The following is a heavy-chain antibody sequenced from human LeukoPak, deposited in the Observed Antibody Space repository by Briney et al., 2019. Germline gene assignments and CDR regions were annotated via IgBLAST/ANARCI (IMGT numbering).Heavy chain of an antibody. Sequence: PGESLQISCRASGYIFTSYWLGWVRQTPDKGLEWVGIIHPGDSDPRYSPSFQGQVTISVDRSITTAYLQWGSLKATDTAMYFCVRHVCRGSSPSCRMSYSFFFYGMDVWGQGTTVTVSS. CDR2: IHPGDSDP. D-gene: IGHD2-2*01. V-gene: IGHV5-51*01. J-gene: IGHJ6*02. CDR1: GYIFTSYW. CDR3: VRHVCRGSSPSCRMSYSFFFYGMDV.